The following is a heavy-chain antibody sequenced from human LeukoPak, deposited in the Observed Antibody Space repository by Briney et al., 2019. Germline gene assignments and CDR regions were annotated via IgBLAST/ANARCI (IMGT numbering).Heavy chain of an antibody. CDR3: AKAGMGGWYGSYFDY. CDR2: ISWDGGST. CDR1: GFTFDDYA. V-gene: IGHV3-43D*04. D-gene: IGHD6-19*01. Sequence: GGSLRLSCAASGFTFDDYAMHWVRRAPGKGLEWVSLISWDGGSTYYADSVKGRFTISRDNSKNSLYLQMNSLRAEDTALYYCAKAGMGGWYGSYFDYWGQGTLVTVSS. J-gene: IGHJ4*02.